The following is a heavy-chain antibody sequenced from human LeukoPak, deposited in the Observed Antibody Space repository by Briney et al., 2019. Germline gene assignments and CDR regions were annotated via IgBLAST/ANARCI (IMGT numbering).Heavy chain of an antibody. CDR3: ARHGDYGAYFDL. V-gene: IGHV4-59*08. D-gene: IGHD4-17*01. Sequence: SETLSLTCTGSGVSISSYYWSWLRQPPGKGLEWIGYIYYSGSTNYNPSLKSRVTISVDTSKNQFSLKLSSVTAPDTAVYYCARHGDYGAYFDLWGRGTLVTVSS. J-gene: IGHJ2*01. CDR1: GVSISSYY. CDR2: IYYSGST.